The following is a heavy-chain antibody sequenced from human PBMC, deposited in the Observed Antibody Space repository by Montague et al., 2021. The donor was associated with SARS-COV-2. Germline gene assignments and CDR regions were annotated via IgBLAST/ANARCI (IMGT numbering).Heavy chain of an antibody. CDR1: GGSISSYY. V-gene: IGHV4-59*01. CDR3: ARGFDY. J-gene: IGHJ4*02. Sequence: SETLSLTCTVSGGSISSYYRSWIRQPPGKRLEWIGYIYYSGSTNYNPSLKSRVTISVDTSKNQFSLKLSSVTAADTAVYYCARGFDYWGQGTLVTVSS. CDR2: IYYSGST.